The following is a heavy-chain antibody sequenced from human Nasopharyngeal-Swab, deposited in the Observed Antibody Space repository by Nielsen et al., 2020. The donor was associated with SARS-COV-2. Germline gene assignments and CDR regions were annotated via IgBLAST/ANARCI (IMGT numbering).Heavy chain of an antibody. CDR1: GGTFSSYA. J-gene: IGHJ6*03. Sequence: SVKVSCKASGGTFSSYAISWVRQAPGQRLEWMGGIIPIIDVAKYGQKFQGRVAITADKSTRTAYMELRSLRSDDTGVYYCARGGWLRRSYYYSYYYMDVWGKGTTVSVSS. D-gene: IGHD5-12*01. CDR3: ARGGWLRRSYYYSYYYMDV. CDR2: IIPIIDVA. V-gene: IGHV1-69*10.